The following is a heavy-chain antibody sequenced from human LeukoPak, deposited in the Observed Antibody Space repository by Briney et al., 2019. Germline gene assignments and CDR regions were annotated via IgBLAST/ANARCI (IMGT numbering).Heavy chain of an antibody. Sequence: PGGSLRLSCAASGFTFDDYAMHWVRQAPGKGLEWVSLISGDGGSTYYADSVKGRFTIPRDNSKNSLYLQMNSLRTEDTALYYCAKPPFDGDYFDYWGQGTLVTVSS. CDR3: AKPPFDGDYFDY. CDR1: GFTFDDYA. CDR2: ISGDGGST. V-gene: IGHV3-43*02. D-gene: IGHD3-9*01. J-gene: IGHJ4*02.